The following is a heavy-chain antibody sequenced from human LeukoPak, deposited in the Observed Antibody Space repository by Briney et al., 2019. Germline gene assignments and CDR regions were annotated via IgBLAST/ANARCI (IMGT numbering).Heavy chain of an antibody. V-gene: IGHV3-30*02. Sequence: GGSLRLSCAASGFTFSSYGMHWVRQTPGKGLEWVAFIRYDGSNKYYADSVKGRFTISRDNSKNMLYLQMNSLRAEDTAVYYCAKDLYDFWSGYYTFFDYWGQGTLVTVSS. CDR3: AKDLYDFWSGYYTFFDY. J-gene: IGHJ4*02. CDR2: IRYDGSNK. CDR1: GFTFSSYG. D-gene: IGHD3-3*01.